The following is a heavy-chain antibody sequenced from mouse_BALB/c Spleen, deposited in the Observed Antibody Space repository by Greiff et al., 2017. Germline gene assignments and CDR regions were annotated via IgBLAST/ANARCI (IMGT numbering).Heavy chain of an antibody. CDR3: ARPGSDTWFAY. V-gene: IGHV1-4*01. CDR1: GYTFTSYT. J-gene: IGHJ3*01. D-gene: IGHD2-2*01. Sequence: VMLVESGAELARPGASVKMSCKASGYTFTSYTMHWVKQRPGQGLEWIGYINPSSGYTNYNQKFKDKATLTADKSSSTAYMQLSSLTSEDSAVYYCARPGSDTWFAYWGQGTLVTVSA. CDR2: INPSSGYT.